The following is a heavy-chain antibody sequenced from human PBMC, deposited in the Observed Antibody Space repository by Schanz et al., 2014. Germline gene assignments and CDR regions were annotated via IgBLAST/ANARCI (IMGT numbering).Heavy chain of an antibody. V-gene: IGHV1-2*06. J-gene: IGHJ4*02. Sequence: QVQLVQSGAELMNPGASVKVSCKASGYSFSAYYIHWMRQAPGQGLEWLGRFTHISQKFQGRVTMTRDTSSTTAYMELNSLRSDDTAVYYCVRELSGGTFDYWGQGALVTVSS. CDR1: GYSFSAYY. CDR3: VRELSGGTFDY. D-gene: IGHD1-1*01. CDR2: FT.